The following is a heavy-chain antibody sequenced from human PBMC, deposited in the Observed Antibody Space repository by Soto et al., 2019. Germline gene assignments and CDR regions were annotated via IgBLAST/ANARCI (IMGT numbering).Heavy chain of an antibody. CDR1: GGSISSGGYY. J-gene: IGHJ4*02. CDR2: IYYSGST. CDR3: ARDKLSGPYRMFDY. Sequence: QVQLQESGPGLVKPSQTLSLTCTVSGGSISSGGYYWSWIRQHPGKGLEWIGYIYYSGSTYYNPSPKSRVTISVDTSKNQCSLKLSSVTAADTAVYYCARDKLSGPYRMFDYWGQGTLVTVSS. V-gene: IGHV4-31*03.